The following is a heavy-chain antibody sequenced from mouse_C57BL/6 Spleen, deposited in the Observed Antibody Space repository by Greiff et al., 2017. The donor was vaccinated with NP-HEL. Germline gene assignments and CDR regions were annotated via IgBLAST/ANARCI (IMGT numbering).Heavy chain of an antibody. J-gene: IGHJ2*01. CDR1: GYTFTSYW. CDR3: ASGVGGSSPFDY. CDR2: IDPSDSET. V-gene: IGHV1-52*01. D-gene: IGHD1-1*01. Sequence: QVQLQQPGAELVRPGSSVKLSCKASGYTFTSYWMHWVKQRPIQGLEWIGNIDPSDSETHYNQKFKDKATLTVDKSSSTAYMQLSSLTSEDSAVYYCASGVGGSSPFDYWGQGTTLTVSS.